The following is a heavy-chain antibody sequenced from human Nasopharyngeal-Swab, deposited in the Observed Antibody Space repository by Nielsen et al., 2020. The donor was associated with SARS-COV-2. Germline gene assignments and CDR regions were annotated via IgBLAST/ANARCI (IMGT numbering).Heavy chain of an antibody. CDR3: ARMGSTNYFDY. V-gene: IGHV3-53*01. Sequence: SLSLSCAAAGLSVSSNYMSWVRQAPGKGLEWVSIIYPSGSTYYAESVKGRFTISRDNSKNTLYLQMNSLRAEDTAFYYCARMGSTNYFDYWGQGTLVTVSS. J-gene: IGHJ4*02. CDR2: IYPSGST. D-gene: IGHD5-24*01. CDR1: GLSVSSNY.